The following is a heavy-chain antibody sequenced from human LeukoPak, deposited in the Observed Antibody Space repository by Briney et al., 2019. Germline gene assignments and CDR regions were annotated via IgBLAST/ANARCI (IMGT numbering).Heavy chain of an antibody. V-gene: IGHV3-23*01. CDR3: AKGLGAAPGRWFDP. CDR2: ISGSGGST. J-gene: IGHJ5*02. CDR1: GFTFSSYA. Sequence: SGGSLRLSCAASGFTFSSYAMSWVRQAPGKGLEWVSAISGSGGSTYYVDSVKGRFTISRDNSKNTLYLQMDSLRAEDTAVYYCAKGLGAAPGRWFDPWGQGTLVTVSS. D-gene: IGHD6-13*01.